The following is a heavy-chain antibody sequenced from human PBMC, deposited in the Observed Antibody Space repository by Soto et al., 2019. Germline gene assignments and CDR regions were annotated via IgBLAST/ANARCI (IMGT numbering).Heavy chain of an antibody. CDR3: ARQVRYCSSTTCYARWFES. D-gene: IGHD2-2*01. Sequence: SETLSLTCTVSGGSVISGSYYWSWSRQPPGKGLEWIGYIYSSGSATYNPSLKSRVTVSVDTSKNQVSLKLSSVTAADTAVYYCARQVRYCSSTTCYARWFESWGQGTLVTVSS. CDR1: GGSVISGSYY. CDR2: IYSSGSA. J-gene: IGHJ5*01. V-gene: IGHV4-61*01.